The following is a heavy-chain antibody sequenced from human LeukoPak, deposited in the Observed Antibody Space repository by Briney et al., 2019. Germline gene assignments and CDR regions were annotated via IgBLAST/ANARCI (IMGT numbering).Heavy chain of an antibody. CDR1: GVSFSGYA. CDR3: AKRTGKEGPNAFDI. CDR2: IRYDGSNK. V-gene: IGHV3-30*02. J-gene: IGHJ3*02. D-gene: IGHD1-1*01. Sequence: GGSLRLSCAVSGVSFSGYAMHWVRQAPGKGLEWVAFIRYDGSNKYYADSVKGRFTISRDNSKNTLYLQMNSLRAEDTAVYYCAKRTGKEGPNAFDIWGQGTMVTVSS.